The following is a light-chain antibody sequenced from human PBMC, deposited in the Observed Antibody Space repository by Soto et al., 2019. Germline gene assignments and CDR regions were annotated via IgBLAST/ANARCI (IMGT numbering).Light chain of an antibody. J-gene: IGKJ1*01. CDR2: DAS. CDR1: QSVTSN. V-gene: IGKV3-15*01. Sequence: EIALTQSPGTLSLSPGERATLSCRASQSVTSNLAWYQQKPGQAPRLLIYDASTRATGIPARFSGSGSGTEFTLTISSLQSEDFAVYYCQQYNNWWTFGQGTKVDIK. CDR3: QQYNNWWT.